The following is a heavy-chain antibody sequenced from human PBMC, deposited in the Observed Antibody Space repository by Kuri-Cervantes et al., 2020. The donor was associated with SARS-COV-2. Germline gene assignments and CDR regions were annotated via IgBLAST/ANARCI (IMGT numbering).Heavy chain of an antibody. Sequence: GGSLRLSCAASGFTFSSYWMHWVRQAPGKGLVWVSRINSEGSSTTYADSVKGRFTNSRDNAKNTLYLQMNSLRAEDTAVYYCARDSVMPRTWGVISRWRGVDYWGQGTLVTVSS. D-gene: IGHD6-13*01. CDR2: INSEGSST. CDR3: ARDSVMPRTWGVISRWRGVDY. V-gene: IGHV3-74*01. J-gene: IGHJ4*02. CDR1: GFTFSSYW.